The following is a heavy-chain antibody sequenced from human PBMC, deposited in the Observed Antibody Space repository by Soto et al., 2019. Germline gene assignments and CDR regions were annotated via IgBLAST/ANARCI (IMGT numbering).Heavy chain of an antibody. CDR1: GFTFSSYG. V-gene: IGHV3-33*01. J-gene: IGHJ4*02. Sequence: QVQLVESGGGVVQPGRSLRLSCAASGFTFSSYGMHWVRQAPGKGLEWVAVIWYDGSNKYYADSVKGRFTISRDNSKNTLYLQMNSLRAEDTAVYYCARERGYCSGGSCYHRYFDYCGQGTLVTVSS. CDR3: ARERGYCSGGSCYHRYFDY. D-gene: IGHD2-15*01. CDR2: IWYDGSNK.